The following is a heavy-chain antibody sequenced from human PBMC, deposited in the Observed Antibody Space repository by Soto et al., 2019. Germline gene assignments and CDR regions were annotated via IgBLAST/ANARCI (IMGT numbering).Heavy chain of an antibody. CDR3: ARDGVSYDYYYYGMDV. J-gene: IGHJ6*02. D-gene: IGHD5-12*01. CDR2: IYYSGST. Sequence: SETLSLTCTVSGGSISSGGYYWSWIRQHPGKGLEWIGYIYYSGSTYYNPSLKSRVTISVDTSKNQFSLKLSSVTAADTAVYYCARDGVSYDYYYYGMDVWGQGTTVTVSS. CDR1: GGSISSGGYY. V-gene: IGHV4-31*03.